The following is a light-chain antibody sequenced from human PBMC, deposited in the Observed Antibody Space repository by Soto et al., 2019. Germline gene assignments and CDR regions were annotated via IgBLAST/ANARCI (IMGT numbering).Light chain of an antibody. CDR3: AAWYDSLNADV. J-gene: IGLJ1*01. Sequence: QSVLTQPPSASGTPGQRVTISCSGSSSNIGSNTVNWYQQLPGTAPKLLIYSNNERPSGVPDRFSGSKSGTSASLAISGLQSEDEADFYCAAWYDSLNADVIGTGTKLTVL. V-gene: IGLV1-44*01. CDR2: SNN. CDR1: SSNIGSNT.